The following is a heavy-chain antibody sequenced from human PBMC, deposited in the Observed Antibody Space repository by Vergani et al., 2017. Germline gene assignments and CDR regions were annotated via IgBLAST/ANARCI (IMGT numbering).Heavy chain of an antibody. Sequence: QVQLVQSGAEVKKPGSSVKVSCKASGGTFSSYAISWVRQAPGQGLEWMGIINPSGGSTSYAQKFQGRVTMTRDTSTSTVYMELSSLRSEGTAVYYCARDQDSSSDTHFDYWGQGTLVTVSA. CDR1: GGTFSSYA. J-gene: IGHJ4*02. CDR2: INPSGGST. CDR3: ARDQDSSSDTHFDY. D-gene: IGHD6-6*01. V-gene: IGHV1-46*01.